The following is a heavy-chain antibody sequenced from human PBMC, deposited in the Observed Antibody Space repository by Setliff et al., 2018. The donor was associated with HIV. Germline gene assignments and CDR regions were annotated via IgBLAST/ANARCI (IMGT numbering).Heavy chain of an antibody. Sequence: SETLSLTCTVSGGSISSSYWSWIRQPPGKGLEWMGYIFYSGSTNYNPSLKSRVTISVDTSKNQFSLKLSSVTAADTAVYYCARLRPGWYFDLWGRGTLVTVSS. CDR3: ARLRPGWYFDL. CDR1: GGSISSSY. V-gene: IGHV4-59*08. J-gene: IGHJ2*01. CDR2: IFYSGST.